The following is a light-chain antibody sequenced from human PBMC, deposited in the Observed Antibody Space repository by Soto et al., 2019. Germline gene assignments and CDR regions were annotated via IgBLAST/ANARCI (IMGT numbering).Light chain of an antibody. J-gene: IGKJ4*01. V-gene: IGKV1-5*01. CDR3: QQYQKFPLT. Sequence: DIQLTQSPPTLSASVGDRVTITCRAGQSIGYWLAWYQQKPGKAPKLLVYDALRLQSGLPSRLSGSGSGTEFTLTISSLQPDDFATYYCQQYQKFPLTFGGGTTVEIK. CDR2: DAL. CDR1: QSIGYW.